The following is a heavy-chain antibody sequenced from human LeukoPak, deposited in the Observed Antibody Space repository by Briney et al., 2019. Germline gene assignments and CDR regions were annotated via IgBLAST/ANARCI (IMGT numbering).Heavy chain of an antibody. CDR1: GFTFSNAW. V-gene: IGHV3-15*01. J-gene: IGHJ4*02. CDR2: IKSKTDGGTT. CDR3: TTYRFPPRATTLDY. D-gene: IGHD1-26*01. Sequence: PGGSLRLSXAASGFTFSNAWMSWVRQAPGKRLEWVGRIKSKTDGGTTDYAAPVKGRFTISRDDSKNTLYLQMNSLKTEDTAVYYCTTYRFPPRATTLDYWGQGTLVTVSS.